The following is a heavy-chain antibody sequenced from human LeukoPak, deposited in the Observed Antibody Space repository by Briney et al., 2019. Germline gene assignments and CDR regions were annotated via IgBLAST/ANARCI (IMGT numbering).Heavy chain of an antibody. CDR1: GYSFTGYW. CDR3: ARHRGYYDASDI. V-gene: IGHV5-51*01. D-gene: IGHD5-18*01. J-gene: IGHJ3*02. CDR2: IYPGDSDT. Sequence: GESLKISCKGSGYSFTGYWIAWVRQMPGKGLEWMGIIYPGDSDTTYSPSFQGQVTISVDKSISTAYLQWSSLKASDTAKYYCARHRGYYDASDIWGQGTMVTVSS.